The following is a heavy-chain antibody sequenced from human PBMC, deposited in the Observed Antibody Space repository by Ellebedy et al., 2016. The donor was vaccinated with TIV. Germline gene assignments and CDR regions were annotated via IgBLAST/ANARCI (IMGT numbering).Heavy chain of an antibody. J-gene: IGHJ3*02. V-gene: IGHV4-59*01. Sequence: SETLSLXXAVYGESFDGYHWSWIRQPPGKGLEWIGYIYYSGSTNYNPSLKSRVTISVDTSKNQFSLKLSSVTAADTAVYYCASGALDIWGQGTMVTVSS. CDR2: IYYSGST. CDR3: ASGALDI. CDR1: GESFDGYH.